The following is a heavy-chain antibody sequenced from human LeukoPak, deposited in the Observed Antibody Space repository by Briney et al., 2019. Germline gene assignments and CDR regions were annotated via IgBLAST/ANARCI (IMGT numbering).Heavy chain of an antibody. J-gene: IGHJ4*02. D-gene: IGHD4-17*01. CDR1: GFTFTTYS. Sequence: NSGGSLRFSCAASGFTFTTYSMTWVRQAPGKGLEWVSIISSGSSAIFSADALKGRFTSSRDDAKNLLYLDMNSLRAEDTAVYYCARGHTAVTRHFDFWGQGTLVTVSS. CDR3: ARGHTAVTRHFDF. V-gene: IGHV3-21*01. CDR2: ISSGSSAI.